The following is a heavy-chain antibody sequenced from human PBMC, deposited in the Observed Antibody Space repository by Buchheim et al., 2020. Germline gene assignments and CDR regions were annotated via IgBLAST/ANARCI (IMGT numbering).Heavy chain of an antibody. Sequence: QVQLQESGPGLVKPSETLSLTCTVSGGSISSYYWSWIRQPPGKGLEWIGYIYYSGSTNYNPSLKSRVTISVDTSKNQFSLKLSSVTAADTAVYYCAGGLMITFGGVIVHDAFDIWGQGK. V-gene: IGHV4-59*01. CDR1: GGSISSYY. D-gene: IGHD3-16*02. J-gene: IGHJ3*02. CDR3: AGGLMITFGGVIVHDAFDI. CDR2: IYYSGST.